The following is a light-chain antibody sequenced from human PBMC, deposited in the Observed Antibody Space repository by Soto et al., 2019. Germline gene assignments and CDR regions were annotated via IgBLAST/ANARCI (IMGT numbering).Light chain of an antibody. CDR3: QQYNSWPRT. J-gene: IGKJ1*01. V-gene: IGKV3-15*01. CDR2: GAF. Sequence: DTVLTQSPASVAVSHVERATLSCRASQNIKTNLAWYQHKPGQAPRLLIYGAFTGATGVPARFSGSGSGTEFTLTISSLQSEDFATYYCQQYNSWPRTFGQGTKVDI. CDR1: QNIKTN.